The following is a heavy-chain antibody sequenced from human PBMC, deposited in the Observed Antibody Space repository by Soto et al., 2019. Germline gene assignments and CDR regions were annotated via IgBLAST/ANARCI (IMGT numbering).Heavy chain of an antibody. Sequence: PGESLKISCKASGYSFSNYWIGWVRQMPGKGLEWMGIIYPGDSDIKYSPSFRGLVTISADRSINTAYLQWRGLEASDTAMYYCARHFSSVQDQQYIMDVWGQGTTVTVSS. CDR2: IYPGDSDI. D-gene: IGHD2-2*01. V-gene: IGHV5-51*01. CDR1: GYSFSNYW. CDR3: ARHFSSVQDQQYIMDV. J-gene: IGHJ6*02.